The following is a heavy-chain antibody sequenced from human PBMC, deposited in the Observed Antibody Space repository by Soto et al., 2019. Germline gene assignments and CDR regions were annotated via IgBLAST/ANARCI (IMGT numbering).Heavy chain of an antibody. J-gene: IGHJ6*02. Sequence: DVQLVETGGGLLQPGGALRLSCAVSGFSSSSYAMNWVRQAPGKGLEWVSFISSRGTTIYYADSVEGRFTISRDNAQNSLYLQMDSLRDEDTAVYYCVRQGFCSGASCNHYFYYYAMDVWGQGTNVIVSS. V-gene: IGHV3-48*02. D-gene: IGHD2-15*01. CDR3: VRQGFCSGASCNHYFYYYAMDV. CDR1: GFSSSSYA. CDR2: ISSRGTTI.